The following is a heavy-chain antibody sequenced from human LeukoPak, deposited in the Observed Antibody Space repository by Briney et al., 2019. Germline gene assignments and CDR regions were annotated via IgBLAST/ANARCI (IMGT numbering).Heavy chain of an antibody. D-gene: IGHD3-9*01. J-gene: IGHJ4*02. CDR2: ISYDGSNK. CDR1: GFTFSSYA. Sequence: GGSLRLSCAASGFTFSSYAMHWVRQAPGKGLEWVAVISYDGSNKYYADSVKGRFTISRDNSKNTLYLQMNSLRAEDTAVYYCARDGYCDILTGYYGYYFDYWGQGTLVTVSS. V-gene: IGHV3-30-3*01. CDR3: ARDGYCDILTGYYGYYFDY.